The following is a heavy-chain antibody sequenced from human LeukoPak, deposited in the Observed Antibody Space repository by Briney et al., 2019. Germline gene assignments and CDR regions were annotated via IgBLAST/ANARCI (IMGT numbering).Heavy chain of an antibody. CDR1: GYSFTSYW. Sequence: GESLKTSCKGSGYSFTSYWISWVRQMPGKGLEWMGRIDPSDSYTNYSPSFQGHVTISADKSISTAYLQWSSLKASDTAMYYCAVIAAAGTGPFDYWGQGTLVTVSS. CDR3: AVIAAAGTGPFDY. J-gene: IGHJ4*02. CDR2: IDPSDSYT. V-gene: IGHV5-10-1*01. D-gene: IGHD6-13*01.